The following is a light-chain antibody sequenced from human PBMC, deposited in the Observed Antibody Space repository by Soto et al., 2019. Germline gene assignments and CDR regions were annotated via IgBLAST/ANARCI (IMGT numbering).Light chain of an antibody. V-gene: IGLV1-51*01. Sequence: QSVLTQPPSVSAAPGQKVTISCSGSSSNIGNNYVSWYQQLPGTAPKLLIYDNNKRPSGIPARCSGSKSGTSATLGITGLQTGDEADYYCGTWDSSLSAGVFGGGTQLTVL. CDR1: SSNIGNNY. CDR3: GTWDSSLSAGV. J-gene: IGLJ2*01. CDR2: DNN.